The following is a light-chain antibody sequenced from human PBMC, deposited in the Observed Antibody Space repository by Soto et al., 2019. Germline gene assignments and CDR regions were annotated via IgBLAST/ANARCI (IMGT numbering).Light chain of an antibody. CDR1: SSGVGGYNY. V-gene: IGLV2-11*01. J-gene: IGLJ1*01. Sequence: QSALTQPRSVSGSPGQSVTISCTGTSSGVGGYNYVSWYQQHPGKAPKLMIYDVSKRPSGVPDRFSGSKSGNTASLTISGLQAEDEADYYCCSYAGSYTYVFGIGTKVTVL. CDR3: CSYAGSYTYV. CDR2: DVS.